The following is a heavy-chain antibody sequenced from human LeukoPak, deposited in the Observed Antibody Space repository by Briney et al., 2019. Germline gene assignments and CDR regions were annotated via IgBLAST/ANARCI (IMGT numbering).Heavy chain of an antibody. V-gene: IGHV4-34*01. CDR2: INHSGST. D-gene: IGHD3-10*01. Sequence: PSETLSLTCAVYGGSFSGYYWSWIRQPPGKGLEWIGEINHSGSTNYNPSLKSRVTISVDTSKNQFSLKLSSVTAADTAVYYCARGGYYGSGNDFRFDPWGQGTLVTVSS. CDR3: ARGGYYGSGNDFRFDP. J-gene: IGHJ5*02. CDR1: GGSFSGYY.